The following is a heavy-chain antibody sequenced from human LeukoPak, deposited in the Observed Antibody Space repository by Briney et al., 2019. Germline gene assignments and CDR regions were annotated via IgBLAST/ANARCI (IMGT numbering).Heavy chain of an antibody. CDR2: IIPIFGTA. D-gene: IGHD3-3*01. CDR3: ARVRGRITVSYYMDV. J-gene: IGHJ6*03. V-gene: IGHV1-69*13. CDR1: GGTFSSYA. Sequence: ASVKVSCKASGGTFSSYAISWVRQAPGQGLEWMGGIIPIFGTANYAQKFQGRVTITADESTSTAYMELSSLRSEDTAVYYCARVRGRITVSYYMDVWGKGTTVTVSS.